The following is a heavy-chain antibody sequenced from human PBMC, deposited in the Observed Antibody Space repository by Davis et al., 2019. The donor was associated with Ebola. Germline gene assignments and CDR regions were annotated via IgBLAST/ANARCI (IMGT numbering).Heavy chain of an antibody. J-gene: IGHJ5*01. CDR1: GGTFSNYA. D-gene: IGHD2-8*01. Sequence: AASVKVSCKASGGTFSNYAISWVRQAPGQGLEWMGGIIPIFGTTKYAQKFQGRVTITADESTRTAYMELSSLRSDDTAVYYCTRGRDCTNGVCYKAHWFDSWGLGTLVTVSS. CDR2: IIPIFGTT. CDR3: TRGRDCTNGVCYKAHWFDS. V-gene: IGHV1-69*13.